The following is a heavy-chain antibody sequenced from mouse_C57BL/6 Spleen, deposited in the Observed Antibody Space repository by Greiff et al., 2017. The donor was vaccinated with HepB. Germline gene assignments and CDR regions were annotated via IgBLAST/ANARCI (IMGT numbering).Heavy chain of an antibody. CDR1: GYTFTSYW. Sequence: QVQLKQPGAELVKPGASVKLSCKASGYTFTSYWMHWVKQRPGRGLEWIGRIDPNSGGTKYNEKFKSKATLTVDKPSSTAYMQLSSLTSEDSAVYYCARERTYYYGSHMDYWGQGTSVTVSS. D-gene: IGHD1-1*01. CDR3: ARERTYYYGSHMDY. CDR2: IDPNSGGT. J-gene: IGHJ4*01. V-gene: IGHV1-72*01.